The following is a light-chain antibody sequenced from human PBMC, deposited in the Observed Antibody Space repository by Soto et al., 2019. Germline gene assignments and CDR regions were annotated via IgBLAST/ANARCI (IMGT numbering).Light chain of an antibody. Sequence: ETLMTQSHATPSVYRGERAAIPCKGSQSVRTKFAWYQQKPGQAPSLLIYGASSRATGIPARFSCSESGTESTLTLSSLQSQDSGVYYGQQYNKCPAEITFGQGTRLEI. V-gene: IGKV3D-15*01. J-gene: IGKJ5*01. CDR2: GAS. CDR1: QSVRTK. CDR3: QQYNKCPAEIT.